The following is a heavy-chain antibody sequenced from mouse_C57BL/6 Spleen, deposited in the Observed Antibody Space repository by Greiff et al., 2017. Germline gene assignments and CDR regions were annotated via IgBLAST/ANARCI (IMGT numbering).Heavy chain of an antibody. J-gene: IGHJ4*01. CDR3: ARKIGRYEDYAMDY. CDR1: GFSLTSYG. Sequence: QVQLKESGPGLVQPSQSLSITCTVSGFSLTSYGVHWVRQSPGKGLEWLGVIWSGGSTDYNAAFISRLSISKDNSKSQVFFKMNSLQADDTAIYYCARKIGRYEDYAMDYWGQGTSVTVSS. CDR2: IWSGGST. D-gene: IGHD2-12*01. V-gene: IGHV2-2*01.